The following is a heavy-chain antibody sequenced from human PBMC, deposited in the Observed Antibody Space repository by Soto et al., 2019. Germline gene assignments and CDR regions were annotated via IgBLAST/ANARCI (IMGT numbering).Heavy chain of an antibody. J-gene: IGHJ6*02. V-gene: IGHV3-23*01. D-gene: IGHD6-19*01. Sequence: XESLLLSCAASGFTFSNYAMAWVRQAPGEGPEWVSGISDRGGSTYYADSMTGRFTISRDNSKNTLYLQMNSLRAEDTAVYYCAKSTLTSGWHGMDVWGQGTTVTVSS. CDR3: AKSTLTSGWHGMDV. CDR2: ISDRGGST. CDR1: GFTFSNYA.